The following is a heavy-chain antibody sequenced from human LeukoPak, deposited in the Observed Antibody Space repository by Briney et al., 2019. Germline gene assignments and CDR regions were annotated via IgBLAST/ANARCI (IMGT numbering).Heavy chain of an antibody. D-gene: IGHD6-13*01. CDR3: ARAGSSSSWYRYYYYYYMDV. J-gene: IGHJ6*03. Sequence: GSLRLSCAASGFTFSETWMHWVRQVPGKGLVWVSRIRNDGSDARYAESVKGRFTISRDNAKNTLYLQMNSLRDEDTAVYYCARAGSSSSWYRYYYYYYMDVWGKGTTVTVSS. CDR2: IRNDGSDA. CDR1: GFTFSETW. V-gene: IGHV3-74*01.